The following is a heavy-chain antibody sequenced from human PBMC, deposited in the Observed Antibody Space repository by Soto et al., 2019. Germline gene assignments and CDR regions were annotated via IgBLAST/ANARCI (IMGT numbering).Heavy chain of an antibody. D-gene: IGHD5-18*01. Sequence: GGSLSLSCAASGFTFSSYAMSWVRQAPGKGLEWVSAISGSGGSTHYADSVKGRFSISRDNAKDTLYLQMNSLRVEDTAVYYCAKAGAGSTYGYYFDSWGQGALVTVSS. CDR3: AKAGAGSTYGYYFDS. CDR2: ISGSGGST. V-gene: IGHV3-23*01. J-gene: IGHJ4*02. CDR1: GFTFSSYA.